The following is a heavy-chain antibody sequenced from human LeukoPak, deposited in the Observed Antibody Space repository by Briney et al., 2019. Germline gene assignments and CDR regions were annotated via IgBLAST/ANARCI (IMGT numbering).Heavy chain of an antibody. CDR1: GGSISSYY. V-gene: IGHV4-59*01. Sequence: PSETLSLTCTVSGGSISSYYWSWIRQPPGKGLEWIGYIYYSGSTNYNPSLKSRVTISVDTSKNQFSLKLSSVTAADTAVYYCARVGRVALWSGYYAPPGRYYGMDVWGQGTTVTVSS. CDR3: ARVGRVALWSGYYAPPGRYYGMDV. CDR2: IYYSGST. D-gene: IGHD3-3*01. J-gene: IGHJ6*02.